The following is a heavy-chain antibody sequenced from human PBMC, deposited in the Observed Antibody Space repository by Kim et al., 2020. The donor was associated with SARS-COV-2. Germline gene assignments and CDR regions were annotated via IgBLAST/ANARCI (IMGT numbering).Heavy chain of an antibody. D-gene: IGHD3-3*01. CDR3: ARSTIFGVVIIYYFDY. Sequence: ASVKVSCKASGYTFTGYYMHWVRQAPGQGLEWMGWINPNSGGTNYAQKFQGRVTMTRDTSISTAYMELSRLRSDDTAVYYCARSTIFGVVIIYYFDYWGQGTLVTVSS. V-gene: IGHV1-2*02. J-gene: IGHJ4*02. CDR2: INPNSGGT. CDR1: GYTFTGYY.